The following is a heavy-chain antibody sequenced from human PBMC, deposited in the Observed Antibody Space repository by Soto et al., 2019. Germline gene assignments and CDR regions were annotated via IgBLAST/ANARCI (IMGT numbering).Heavy chain of an antibody. V-gene: IGHV3-30*18. CDR1: GFTSSSYG. Sequence: PGGSLRLSCAASGFTSSSYGMHWVRQAPGKGLEWVAVISYDGSNKYYADSVKGRFTVSRDNSKNTLYLQMNSLRAEDTAVYYCAKDYYYYMDVWGKGTTVTVSS. CDR2: ISYDGSNK. CDR3: AKDYYYYMDV. J-gene: IGHJ6*03.